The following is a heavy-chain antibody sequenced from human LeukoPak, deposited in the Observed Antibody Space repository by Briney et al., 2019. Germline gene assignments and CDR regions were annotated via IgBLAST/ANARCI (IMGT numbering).Heavy chain of an antibody. CDR3: ASPRGDYEAFGMDV. Sequence: ASVTVSCKASGGTFSSYAISWVRQAPGQGLEWMGGIIPIFGTANYAQKFQGRVTITADESTSTAYMELSSLRSEDTAVYYCASPRGDYEAFGMDVWGQGTTVTVSS. CDR2: IIPIFGTA. V-gene: IGHV1-69*13. D-gene: IGHD4-17*01. CDR1: GGTFSSYA. J-gene: IGHJ6*02.